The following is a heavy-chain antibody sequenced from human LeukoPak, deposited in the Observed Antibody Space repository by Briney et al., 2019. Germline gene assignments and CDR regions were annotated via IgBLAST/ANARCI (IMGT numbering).Heavy chain of an antibody. CDR2: IYYSGST. D-gene: IGHD3-3*01. CDR1: GGSISSYY. CDR3: ARGSGSDFWSGYYPGGFDP. Sequence: SETLSLTCTVSGGSISSYYWSWIRQHPGKGLEWIGYIYYSGSTYYNPSLKSRVTISVDTSKNQFSLKLSSVTAADTAVYYCARGSGSDFWSGYYPGGFDPWGQGTLVTVSS. J-gene: IGHJ5*02. V-gene: IGHV4-59*06.